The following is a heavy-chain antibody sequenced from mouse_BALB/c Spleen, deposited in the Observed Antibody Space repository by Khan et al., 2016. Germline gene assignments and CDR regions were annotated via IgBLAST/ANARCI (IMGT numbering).Heavy chain of an antibody. D-gene: IGHD2-2*01. CDR2: IWGDGST. J-gene: IGHJ3*01. CDR3: ASYYGYDGWFAY. V-gene: IGHV2-6-7*01. CDR1: GFSITGFA. Sequence: QVQLKESGPGLVAPSQSLSITCTVSGFSITGFAVNWVRQPPGKGLEWLGVIWGDGSTDYDSALKSRLSISKDDSKSQVFLKMNSLQTDDTARYYCASYYGYDGWFAYWGQGTLVTVSA.